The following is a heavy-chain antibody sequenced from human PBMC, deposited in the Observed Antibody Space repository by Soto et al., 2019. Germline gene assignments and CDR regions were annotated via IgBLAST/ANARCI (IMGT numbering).Heavy chain of an antibody. CDR3: VRRYDPYYFDN. V-gene: IGHV2-5*04. D-gene: IGHD1-1*01. CDR1: GFSLTTSAVA. J-gene: IGHJ4*02. CDR2: VYGNDDK. Sequence: SGPTLVNPTQTLTLTCTFSGFSLTTSAVAVGWIRQPPGKALEWLAIVYGNDDKFYNPSLKSRLIITKDNSKKLVVLTLTDMDPVDTGTYFCVRRYDPYYFDNWGQGTLVTVSS.